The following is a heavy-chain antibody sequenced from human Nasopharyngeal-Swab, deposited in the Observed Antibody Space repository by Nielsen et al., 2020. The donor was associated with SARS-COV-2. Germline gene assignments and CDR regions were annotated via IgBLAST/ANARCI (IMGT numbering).Heavy chain of an antibody. CDR2: IDWGDDK. CDR3: ARIPDGDFHFDY. CDR1: GFSLSTSGMC. V-gene: IGHV2-70*01. J-gene: IGHJ4*02. Sequence: SGPTLAKPTQTFTLTCTFSGFSLSTSGMCVTWIRQPPGRALEWLALIDWGDDKYYSTSLKTRLTISKDTAKNQVVLTMTNMDPVDTATYYCARIPDGDFHFDYWGQGTLVTVSS. D-gene: IGHD4-17*01.